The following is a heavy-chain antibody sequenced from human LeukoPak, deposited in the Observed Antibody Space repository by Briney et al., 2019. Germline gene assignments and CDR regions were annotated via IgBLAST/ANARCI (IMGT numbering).Heavy chain of an antibody. CDR2: VSRNGGRT. J-gene: IGHJ6*03. CDR1: GFDFSSYG. D-gene: IGHD3-3*01. V-gene: IGHV3-64*01. Sequence: GGSLRLSCEASGFDFSSYGMHWVRQAPGKGLEYVAAVSRNGGRTYYANSVKGRFTSSRDNSRNTLYLQMGILRPEDTALYYCARALRSGAYYYFYMDVWGNGTTVVVSS. CDR3: ARALRSGAYYYFYMDV.